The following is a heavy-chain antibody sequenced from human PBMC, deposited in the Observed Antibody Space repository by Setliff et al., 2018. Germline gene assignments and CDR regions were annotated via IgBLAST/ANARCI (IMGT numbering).Heavy chain of an antibody. J-gene: IGHJ4*02. V-gene: IGHV3-23*01. CDR1: GFTFSNYA. CDR3: VKDRYCSDASCSPDYFDY. Sequence: GGSLRLSCAASGFTFSNYAMGWVRRAPGKGLAWVSGITGGGGSTYYADPVKGRFTISRDNSKNTLYLQMNSLRAEDTAVYYCVKDRYCSDASCSPDYFDYWGQGTLVTVSS. D-gene: IGHD2-15*01. CDR2: ITGGGGST.